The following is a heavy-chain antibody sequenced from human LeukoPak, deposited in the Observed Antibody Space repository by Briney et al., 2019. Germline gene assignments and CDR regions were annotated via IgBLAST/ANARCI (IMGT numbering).Heavy chain of an antibody. J-gene: IGHJ4*02. D-gene: IGHD4/OR15-4a*01. Sequence: PSETLSLTCAVYGGSFSGYYWNWVRQPPGKGLEWIGNLNFRGSLFYHPSLKSRVTMSADPSQNQFSLRLMSVTAADTAVYYCATRTYRAHFDHWGQGTLVTVSS. CDR3: ATRTYRAHFDH. V-gene: IGHV4-34*01. CDR1: GGSFSGYY. CDR2: LNFRGSL.